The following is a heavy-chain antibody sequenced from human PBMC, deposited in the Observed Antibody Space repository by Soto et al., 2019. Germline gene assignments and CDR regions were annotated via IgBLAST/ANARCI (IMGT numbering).Heavy chain of an antibody. CDR1: GFTFSSYS. V-gene: IGHV3-23*01. D-gene: IGHD3-3*01. J-gene: IGHJ5*02. Sequence: GGSLRLSCAASGFTFSSYSMNWVRQAPGKGLEWVSYISGSGGNTHYADSVKGRFSISRDNSKDTLYLQMNSLRAEDTAVYYCVKDRGLEIRYNWFDPWGQGTLVTVSS. CDR2: ISGSGGNT. CDR3: VKDRGLEIRYNWFDP.